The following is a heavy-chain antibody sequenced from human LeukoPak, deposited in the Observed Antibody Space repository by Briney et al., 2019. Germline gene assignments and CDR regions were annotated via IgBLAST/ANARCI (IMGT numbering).Heavy chain of an antibody. D-gene: IGHD4-23*01. Sequence: SETLSLTCAVCGGSFSGYYWSWIRQPPGKGLEWIGEINHSGSTNYNPSLKSRVTISVDTSKNQFSLKLSSVTAADTAVYYCARGGPHYGGNSVDPWGQGTLVTVSS. CDR3: ARGGPHYGGNSVDP. V-gene: IGHV4-34*01. CDR1: GGSFSGYY. J-gene: IGHJ5*02. CDR2: INHSGST.